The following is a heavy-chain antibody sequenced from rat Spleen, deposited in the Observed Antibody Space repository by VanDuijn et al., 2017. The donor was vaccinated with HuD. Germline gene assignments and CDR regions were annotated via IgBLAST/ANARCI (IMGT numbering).Heavy chain of an antibody. J-gene: IGHJ2*01. CDR1: GLTFSNYE. CDR3: TTMGNYFNY. Sequence: EVQLVESGGVLAQPGRPMQLSCAASGLTFSNYEMAWVRQAPTKVLEWVASISYDGSSTYYRDYVKGRFTISRDNAKNTLYLQTDSLRSEDTAPYYCTTMGNYFNYWGQGVMVTVSS. D-gene: IGHD1-7*01. CDR2: ISYDGSST. V-gene: IGHV5-20*01.